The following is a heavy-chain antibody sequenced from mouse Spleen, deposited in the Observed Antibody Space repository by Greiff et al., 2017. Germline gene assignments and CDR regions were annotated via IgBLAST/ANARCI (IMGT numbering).Heavy chain of an antibody. J-gene: IGHJ2*01. CDR2: IYPGNSDT. Sequence: VQLQQSGTVLARPGASVKMSCKTSGYTFTSYWMHWVKQRPGQGLEWIGAIYPGNSDTSYNQKFKDKATLTVDKSSSTAYMQLSSPTSEDSAVYYCARSPYQNYFDYWGQGTTLTVSS. CDR1: GYTFTSYW. V-gene: IGHV1-5*01. CDR3: ARSPYQNYFDY. D-gene: IGHD2-10*01.